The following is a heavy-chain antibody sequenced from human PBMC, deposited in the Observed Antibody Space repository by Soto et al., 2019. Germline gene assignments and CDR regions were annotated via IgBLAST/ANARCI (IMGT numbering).Heavy chain of an antibody. CDR2: ISGYNGNT. Sequence: QVQVVQSGDEVKKPGASVKVSCKASGYTFTNYGFSWVRQAPGQGLEWMGWISGYNGNTKYAEKFQGRVTMTTDTSTSTAHMELRSLRSDDTAVYYCAGEGQAPYCFYAMDVWGQGTAVTVSS. CDR3: AGEGQAPYCFYAMDV. J-gene: IGHJ6*02. V-gene: IGHV1-18*01. CDR1: GYTFTNYG. D-gene: IGHD2-21*01.